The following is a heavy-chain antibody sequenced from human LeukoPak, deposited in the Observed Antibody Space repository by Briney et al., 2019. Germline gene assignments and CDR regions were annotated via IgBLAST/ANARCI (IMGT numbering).Heavy chain of an antibody. D-gene: IGHD2-15*01. CDR2: IIPIFGTA. CDR3: AREGHAYCSGGSCYFNWFDP. J-gene: IGHJ5*02. CDR1: GGTFSSYA. Sequence: SVKVSCKASGGTFSSYAISWVLQAPGQGLEWMGGIIPIFGTANYAQKFQGRVTITADESTSTAYMELSSLRSEDTAVYYCAREGHAYCSGGSCYFNWFDPWGQGTLVTVSS. V-gene: IGHV1-69*01.